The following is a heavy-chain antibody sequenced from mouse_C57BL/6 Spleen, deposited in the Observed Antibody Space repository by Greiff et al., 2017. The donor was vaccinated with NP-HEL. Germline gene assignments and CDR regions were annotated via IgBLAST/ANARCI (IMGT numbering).Heavy chain of an antibody. Sequence: DVMLVESGEGLVKPGGSLKLSCAASGFTFSSYAMSWVRQTPEKRLEWVAYISSGGDYIYYADPVKGRFTISRDNARNTLYLQMSSLKSEDTAMYYCTRDNDGSFDYWGQGTTLTVSS. D-gene: IGHD2-3*01. CDR1: GFTFSSYA. CDR2: ISSGGDYI. CDR3: TRDNDGSFDY. J-gene: IGHJ2*01. V-gene: IGHV5-9-1*02.